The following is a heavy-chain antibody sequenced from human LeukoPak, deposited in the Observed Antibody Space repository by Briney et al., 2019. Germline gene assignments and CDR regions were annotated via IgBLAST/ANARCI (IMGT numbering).Heavy chain of an antibody. CDR3: AREDYDILTGYYPYYYYYYMDV. CDR2: IKQDGSEK. CDR1: GFTFSSYW. Sequence: GGSLRLSCAASGFTFSSYWMSWGRQAPGKVLEWVANIKQDGSEKYYVDSVKGRFTISRDNAKNSLYLQMNSLRAEDTAVYYCAREDYDILTGYYPYYYYYYMDVWGKGTTVTVSS. D-gene: IGHD3-9*01. J-gene: IGHJ6*03. V-gene: IGHV3-7*01.